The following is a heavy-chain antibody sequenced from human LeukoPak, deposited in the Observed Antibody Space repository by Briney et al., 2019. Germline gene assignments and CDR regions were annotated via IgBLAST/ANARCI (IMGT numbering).Heavy chain of an antibody. CDR3: ARGGPFFSSSSSKEYYFDY. CDR2: ISLYNGNT. CDR1: GYDFINYG. D-gene: IGHD6-6*01. J-gene: IGHJ4*02. Sequence: ASVKVSCKASGYDFINYGITWVRQAPGQRLEWMGWISLYNGNTDYKLQGRVTMTTDTSTSTAYMELRSLRSDDTAVYYCARGGPFFSSSSSKEYYFDYWGQGTLVTVSS. V-gene: IGHV1-18*01.